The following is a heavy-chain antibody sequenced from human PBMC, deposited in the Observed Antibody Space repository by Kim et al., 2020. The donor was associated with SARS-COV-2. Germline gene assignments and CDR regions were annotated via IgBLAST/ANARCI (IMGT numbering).Heavy chain of an antibody. D-gene: IGHD3-16*02. CDR1: GYTFTSYA. CDR3: ARGAPFLRLGELSYAEYFQH. Sequence: ASVKVSCKASGYTFTSYAMHWVRQAPGQRLEWMGWINAGNGNTKYSQKFQGRVTITRDTSASTAYMELSSLRSEDTAVYYCARGAPFLRLGELSYAEYFQHWGQGTLVTVSS. CDR2: INAGNGNT. J-gene: IGHJ1*01. V-gene: IGHV1-3*01.